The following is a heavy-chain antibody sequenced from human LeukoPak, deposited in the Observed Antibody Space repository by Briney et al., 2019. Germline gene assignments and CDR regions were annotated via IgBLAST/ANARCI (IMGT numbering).Heavy chain of an antibody. Sequence: SETLSLTCTVSGGSISSSSYYWGWIRQPPGKGLEWIGSIYYSGSTYYNPSLKSRVTISVDTSKNQFSLKLSSVTAADTAVYYCARDGITVIAAAGLNWFDPWGQGTLVTVSS. CDR2: IYYSGST. D-gene: IGHD6-13*01. J-gene: IGHJ5*02. V-gene: IGHV4-39*07. CDR1: GGSISSSSYY. CDR3: ARDGITVIAAAGLNWFDP.